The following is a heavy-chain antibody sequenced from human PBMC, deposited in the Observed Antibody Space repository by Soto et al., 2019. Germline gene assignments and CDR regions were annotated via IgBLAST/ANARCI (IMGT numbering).Heavy chain of an antibody. J-gene: IGHJ6*02. D-gene: IGHD6-13*01. Sequence: QVQLQQWGAGLLKPSETLSLTCAVYGGSFSGYYWSWIRLPPGKGLEWIGEVNHSGDTNYNPSLKRRVTISLDTSKNQFSLKLSSVTAADTAVYYCARGRLAAAGRQKNYYYYYGMDIWGQGTTVTVSS. CDR3: ARGRLAAAGRQKNYYYYYGMDI. CDR2: VNHSGDT. CDR1: GGSFSGYY. V-gene: IGHV4-34*01.